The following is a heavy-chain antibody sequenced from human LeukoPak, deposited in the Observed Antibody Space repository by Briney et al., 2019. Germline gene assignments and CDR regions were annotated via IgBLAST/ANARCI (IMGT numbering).Heavy chain of an antibody. Sequence: GGFLRLSCAASAFSLNAYNMNWVRQAPGKGLEWVAVISYDGSNKYYADSVKGRFTISRDNSKNTLYLQMNSLRAEDTAVYYCAKDLIAAAGAPDYWGQGTLVTVSS. CDR3: AKDLIAAAGAPDY. J-gene: IGHJ4*02. CDR2: ISYDGSNK. D-gene: IGHD6-13*01. V-gene: IGHV3-30*18. CDR1: AFSLNAYN.